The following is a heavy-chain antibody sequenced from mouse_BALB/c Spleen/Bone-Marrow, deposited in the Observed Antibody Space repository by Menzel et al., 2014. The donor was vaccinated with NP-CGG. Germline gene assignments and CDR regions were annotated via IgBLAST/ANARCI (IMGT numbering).Heavy chain of an antibody. D-gene: IGHD1-1*01. CDR3: AXXGTTVVPDY. CDR2: IDPYSGGT. CDR1: GYAFTSYN. V-gene: IGHV1S135*01. J-gene: IGHJ2*01. Sequence: LVESGPELVKPGASVKVSCKASGYAFTSYNMYWVKQSREKSLEWIGYIDPYSGGTNYNQKFKGKATLTVDKSSSTAYMHLNSLTSEDSAXXXXAXXGTTVVPDYWGQGTTLTVSS.